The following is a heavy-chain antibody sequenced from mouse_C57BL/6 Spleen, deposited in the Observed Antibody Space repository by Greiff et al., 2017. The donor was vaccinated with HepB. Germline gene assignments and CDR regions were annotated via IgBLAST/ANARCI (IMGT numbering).Heavy chain of an antibody. V-gene: IGHV1-53*01. CDR1: GYTFTSYW. Sequence: QVQLQQPGTELVKPGASVKLSCKASGYTFTSYWMHWVKQRPGQGLEWIGNINPSNGGTNYNEKFKSKATLTVDKSSSTAYMQLSSLTSEDSAVYYCARKREIYYGSSYFDYWGQGTTLTVSS. D-gene: IGHD1-1*01. CDR2: INPSNGGT. J-gene: IGHJ2*01. CDR3: ARKREIYYGSSYFDY.